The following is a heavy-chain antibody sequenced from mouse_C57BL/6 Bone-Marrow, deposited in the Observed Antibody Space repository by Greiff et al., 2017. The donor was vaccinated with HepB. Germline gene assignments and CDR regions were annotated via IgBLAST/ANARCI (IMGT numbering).Heavy chain of an antibody. D-gene: IGHD2-3*01. CDR2: ISNGGGST. J-gene: IGHJ3*01. Sequence: EVQLQESGGGLVQPGGSLKLSCAASGFTFSDYYMYWVRQTPEKRLEWVAYISNGGGSTYYPDTVKGRFTISRDNAKNTLYLQMSRLKSEDTAMYYCARGDGYWFAYWGQGTLVTVSA. CDR3: ARGDGYWFAY. V-gene: IGHV5-12*01. CDR1: GFTFSDYY.